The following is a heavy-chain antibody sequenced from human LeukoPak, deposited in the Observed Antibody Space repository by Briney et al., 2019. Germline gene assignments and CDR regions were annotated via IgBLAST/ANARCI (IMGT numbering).Heavy chain of an antibody. CDR1: GFTFSSYG. D-gene: IGHD3-22*01. J-gene: IGHJ4*02. CDR3: AKGGGYYPPPPDFDY. V-gene: IGHV3-30*18. CDR2: ISYDGSNK. Sequence: GGSLRLSCAASGFTFSSYGMHWVRQAPGKGLEWVAVISYDGSNKYYADSVKGRFTISRDNSKNTLYLQMNSLRAEDTAVYYCAKGGGYYPPPPDFDYWGQGTLATVSS.